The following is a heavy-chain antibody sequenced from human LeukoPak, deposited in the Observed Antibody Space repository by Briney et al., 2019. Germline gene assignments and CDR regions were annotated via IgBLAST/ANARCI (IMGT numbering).Heavy chain of an antibody. CDR1: GCNLTNYG. V-gene: IGHV1-18*01. Sequence: ASVKVSCKASGCNLTNYGINWVRQAPGQGLEWMGWISAYIGNTIHSQKFQGRVTMTTDTSTNTAYMELRSLGSDDTAVYYCARELKTAVSVYYFDYWGQGTLVTVSS. CDR2: ISAYIGNT. D-gene: IGHD6-19*01. J-gene: IGHJ4*02. CDR3: ARELKTAVSVYYFDY.